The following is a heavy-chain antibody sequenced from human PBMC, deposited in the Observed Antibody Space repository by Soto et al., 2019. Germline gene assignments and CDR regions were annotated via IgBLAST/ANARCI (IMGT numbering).Heavy chain of an antibody. CDR3: ARDPKAARPAYYFDY. Sequence: QVQLVESGGGVVQPGRSLRLSCAASGFTFSSYAMHWVRQAPGKGLEWVAVISYDGSNKYYADSVKGRFTISRDNSKNALYLQMNSLRAEDTAVYYCARDPKAARPAYYFDYWGKGTLVTVSS. D-gene: IGHD6-6*01. J-gene: IGHJ4*02. CDR2: ISYDGSNK. CDR1: GFTFSSYA. V-gene: IGHV3-30-3*01.